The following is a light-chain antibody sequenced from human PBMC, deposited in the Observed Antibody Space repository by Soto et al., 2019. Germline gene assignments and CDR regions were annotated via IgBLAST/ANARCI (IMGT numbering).Light chain of an antibody. V-gene: IGKV1-39*01. CDR1: QSISSY. J-gene: IGKJ1*01. CDR2: AAS. Sequence: DIQMTQSSSSLSASVGDRVTIPFRASQSISSYLNWYQQKPGKAPKLLIYAASSLQSGVPSRFSGSGSGTDFTLTISSLQPEDFATYYCQQSYSTTWTFGQGTKVDIK. CDR3: QQSYSTTWT.